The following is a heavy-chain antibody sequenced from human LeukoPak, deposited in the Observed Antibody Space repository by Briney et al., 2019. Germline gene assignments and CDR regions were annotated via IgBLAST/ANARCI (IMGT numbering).Heavy chain of an antibody. CDR3: AREGTTGRNLDWFDS. D-gene: IGHD1-1*01. V-gene: IGHV4-59*01. J-gene: IGHJ5*01. CDR2: IHNSGNT. Sequence: SETLSLTCTVSGGSISSYYWSWIRQPPGKGLEWIGHIHNSGNTNYNPSLKSRVTLSVDTSKNQFSLKLSSVTAADTAVYYCAREGTTGRNLDWFDSWGQGTLVTVSS. CDR1: GGSISSYY.